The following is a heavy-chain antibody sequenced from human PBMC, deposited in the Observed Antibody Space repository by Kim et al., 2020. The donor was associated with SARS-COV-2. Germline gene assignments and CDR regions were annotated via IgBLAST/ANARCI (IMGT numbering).Heavy chain of an antibody. CDR2: IIPIFGTA. Sequence: SVKVSCKASGGTFSSYAISWVRQAPGQGLEWMGGIIPIFGTANYAQKFQGRVTITADKSTSTAYMELSSLRSEDTAVYYCARSITMVRGVIIGPNYYYYGMDVWGQGTTVTVSS. J-gene: IGHJ6*02. V-gene: IGHV1-69*06. CDR1: GGTFSSYA. D-gene: IGHD3-10*01. CDR3: ARSITMVRGVIIGPNYYYYGMDV.